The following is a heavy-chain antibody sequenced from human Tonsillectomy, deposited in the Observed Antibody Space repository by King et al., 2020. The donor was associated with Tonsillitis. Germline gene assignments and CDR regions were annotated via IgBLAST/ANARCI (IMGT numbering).Heavy chain of an antibody. D-gene: IGHD6-19*01. V-gene: IGHV3-11*05. CDR1: GFTFSDYY. CDR3: ARAYEQWLVRGACDI. Sequence: VQLVESGGGLVKPGGSLRLSCAASGFTFSDYYMSWIRQAPGKGLEWVAYISSSSSYTNYADSVKGRFTISRDNAKNPLYLQMNSLRAEDTAVYYCARAYEQWLVRGACDIWGQGTMVTVSS. CDR2: ISSSSSYT. J-gene: IGHJ3*02.